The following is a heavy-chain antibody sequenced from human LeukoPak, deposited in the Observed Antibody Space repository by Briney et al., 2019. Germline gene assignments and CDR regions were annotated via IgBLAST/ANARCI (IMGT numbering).Heavy chain of an antibody. J-gene: IGHJ4*02. CDR1: GFTFDDYG. Sequence: GGSLRLSCAASGFTFDDYGVSWVRQAPGKGLEWVSGINWNGGSTGYADSVKGRFTISRDNAKNSLYLQMNSLRAEDTALYYCARDPYYYDSSGYGFFDYWGQGTLVTVSS. D-gene: IGHD3-22*01. CDR3: ARDPYYYDSSGYGFFDY. V-gene: IGHV3-20*04. CDR2: INWNGGST.